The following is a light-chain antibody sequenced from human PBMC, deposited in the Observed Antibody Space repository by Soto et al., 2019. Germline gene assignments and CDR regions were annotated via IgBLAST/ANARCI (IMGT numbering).Light chain of an antibody. Sequence: EIVLTQSPGTLSLSPGERGTLSCRASQRFGSSNLAWYQQKPGQAPRLLIYSTSSRATGIPDRFSGSGSGTDFTLTISRLEPEDFAVYWCQQYDSLPITFGQGTRLEIK. V-gene: IGKV3-20*01. CDR2: STS. CDR1: QRFGSSN. CDR3: QQYDSLPIT. J-gene: IGKJ5*01.